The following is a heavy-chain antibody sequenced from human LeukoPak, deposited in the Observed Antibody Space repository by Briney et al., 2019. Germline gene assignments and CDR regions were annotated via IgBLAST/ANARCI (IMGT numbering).Heavy chain of an antibody. J-gene: IGHJ4*02. CDR2: INPNSGGT. CDR3: ARVGYYESSGYYEY. CDR1: GYTLTDYY. V-gene: IGHV1-2*06. Sequence: ASVKVSCKASGYTLTDYYMHWVRQAPGQGLEWMGRINPNSGGTNYAQEFQGRVTMTRDTSISTVYMELSRLRFDDTAVYYCARVGYYESSGYYEYWGQGTLVTVSS. D-gene: IGHD3-22*01.